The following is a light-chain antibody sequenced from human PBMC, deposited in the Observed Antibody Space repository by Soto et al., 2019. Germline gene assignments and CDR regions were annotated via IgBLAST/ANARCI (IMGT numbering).Light chain of an antibody. J-gene: IGKJ1*01. V-gene: IGKV1-5*03. CDR3: QQYNSYSRT. CDR1: QSISSW. CDR2: KAS. Sequence: DIQMTQSPSTLSASVGDRVHITCRASQSISSWLAWYQQKPGKAPKLLIYKASSLESGVPSRFSGSGSGTEFTLTISSLQPDDFATYYCQQYNSYSRTFGQGTKV.